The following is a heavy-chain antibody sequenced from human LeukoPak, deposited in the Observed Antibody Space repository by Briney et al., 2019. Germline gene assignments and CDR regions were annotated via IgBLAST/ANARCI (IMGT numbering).Heavy chain of an antibody. Sequence: PSETLSLTCAVYGGSFSGYYWSWIRQPPGKGLEWIGEINHSGSTNYNPSLKSRVTISVDTSKNQFSLKLSSVTAADTAVYYCASSDEAYYYDSSDSGFDYWGQGTLVTVSS. CDR3: ASSDEAYYYDSSDSGFDY. V-gene: IGHV4-34*01. D-gene: IGHD3-22*01. CDR1: GGSFSGYY. CDR2: INHSGST. J-gene: IGHJ4*02.